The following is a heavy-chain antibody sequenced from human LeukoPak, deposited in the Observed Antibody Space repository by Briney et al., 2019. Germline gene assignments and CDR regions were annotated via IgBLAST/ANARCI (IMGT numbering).Heavy chain of an antibody. Sequence: PGGSLRLSCAASGFTFSSYAMSWVRQAPGKGLEWVSAISSSGGSTYYADSVKGRFTISRDNSKNTLYLQMNSLRAEDAAVYYCAKTRWELLRDWYFDLWGRGTLVTVSS. CDR3: AKTRWELLRDWYFDL. CDR2: ISSSGGST. V-gene: IGHV3-23*01. J-gene: IGHJ2*01. D-gene: IGHD1-26*01. CDR1: GFTFSSYA.